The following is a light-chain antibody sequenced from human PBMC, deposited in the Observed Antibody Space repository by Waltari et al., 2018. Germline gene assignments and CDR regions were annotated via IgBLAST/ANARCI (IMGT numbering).Light chain of an antibody. CDR2: AAS. CDR1: QGISNS. Sequence: DIQMTQTPSSLSASVGDRVTLTCRASQGISNSLAWYQQKPGKAPKLLLYAASRLESGVPSRFSGSGSGTDYTLTISSLQPEDFATYYCQQYYSTPPATFGQGTKLEIK. J-gene: IGKJ2*01. CDR3: QQYYSTPPAT. V-gene: IGKV1-NL1*01.